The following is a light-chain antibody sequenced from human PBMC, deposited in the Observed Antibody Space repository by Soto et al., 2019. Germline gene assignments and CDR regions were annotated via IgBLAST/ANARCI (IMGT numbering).Light chain of an antibody. Sequence: QSALTQPASVSGSPGQSITISCTGTSSDVGGYDYVSWYQHHPGKAPKLMIYDVSNRPLGVSNRFSGSKSGNTASLTISGLQAEDEADYYCSSYTSSSLYVFGTGTQLTVL. CDR3: SSYTSSSLYV. CDR2: DVS. CDR1: SSDVGGYDY. V-gene: IGLV2-14*03. J-gene: IGLJ1*01.